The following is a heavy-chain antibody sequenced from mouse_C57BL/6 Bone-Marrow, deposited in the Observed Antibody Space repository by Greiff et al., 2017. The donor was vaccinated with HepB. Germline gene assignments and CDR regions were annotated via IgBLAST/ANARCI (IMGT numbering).Heavy chain of an antibody. V-gene: IGHV1-64*01. CDR1: GYTFTSYW. J-gene: IGHJ2*01. D-gene: IGHD1-1*01. Sequence: QVQLKQPGAELVKPGASVKLSCKASGYTFTSYWMHWVKQRPGQGLEWIGMIHPNSGSTNYNEKFKSKATLTVDKSSSTAYMQLSSLTSEDSAVYYSARWGYGSNCWFDYWGQGTTLTVTA. CDR2: IHPNSGST. CDR3: ARWGYGSNCWFDY.